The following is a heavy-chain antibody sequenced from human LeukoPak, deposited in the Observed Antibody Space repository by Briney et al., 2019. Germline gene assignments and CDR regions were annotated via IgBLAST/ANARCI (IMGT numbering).Heavy chain of an antibody. J-gene: IGHJ6*03. CDR3: ARTIIAAAYYYYMDV. D-gene: IGHD6-13*01. CDR2: IYYSGST. Sequence: SETLSLTCTVSGGSISSYYWSWIRQPPGKGLEWIGYIYYSGSTNYNPSLKSRVTISVDTSKNQFSLKLSSVTAADTAVYYCARTIIAAAYYYYMDVWGKGTTVTVS. CDR1: GGSISSYY. V-gene: IGHV4-59*01.